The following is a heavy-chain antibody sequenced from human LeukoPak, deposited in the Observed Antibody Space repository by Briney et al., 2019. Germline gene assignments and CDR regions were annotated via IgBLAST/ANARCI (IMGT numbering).Heavy chain of an antibody. V-gene: IGHV3-33*01. CDR1: GFAFSSYG. D-gene: IGHD2-15*01. CDR3: ARQYCRGGDCYYFD. CDR2: IWYDGNNK. Sequence: PGRSLRLSCAASGFAFSSYGMHWVRQAPGKGLEWVALIWYDGNNKYYADSVKGRFTISRDNSKNTLYLQMNSLRAEDTALYYCARQYCRGGDCYYFDWGQGTLVTVSS. J-gene: IGHJ4*02.